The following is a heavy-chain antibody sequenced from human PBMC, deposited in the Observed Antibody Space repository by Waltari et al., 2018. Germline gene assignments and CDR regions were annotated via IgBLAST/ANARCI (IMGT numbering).Heavy chain of an antibody. V-gene: IGHV4-4*07. J-gene: IGHJ5*02. CDR1: GGSISSYY. CDR3: ARASASFNNWFDP. CDR2: IYTSGLT. D-gene: IGHD3-16*01. Sequence: QVQLQESGPGLVKPSETLSLTCTVSGGSISSYYWSWIRQPAGKGLEWIGRIYTSGLTDYNPSLKSRVTISMDTSKSQFSLKLRSMTAADTAVYYCARASASFNNWFDPWGQGTLVTVSS.